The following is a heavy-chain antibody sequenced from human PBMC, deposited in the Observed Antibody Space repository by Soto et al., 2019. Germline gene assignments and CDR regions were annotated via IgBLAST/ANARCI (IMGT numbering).Heavy chain of an antibody. J-gene: IGHJ5*02. Sequence: RLSCAASGFTFSSHAMSWVRQAPGKGLEWVSAISGSGGSTYYADSVKGRFTISRDNSKNTLYLQMNSLRAEDTAVYYCATKDTDCSGGSCANWFDPCGQGTLLTVSS. CDR2: ISGSGGST. V-gene: IGHV3-23*01. D-gene: IGHD2-15*01. CDR1: GFTFSSHA. CDR3: ATKDTDCSGGSCANWFDP.